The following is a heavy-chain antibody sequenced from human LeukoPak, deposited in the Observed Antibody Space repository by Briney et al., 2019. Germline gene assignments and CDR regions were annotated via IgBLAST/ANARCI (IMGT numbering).Heavy chain of an antibody. V-gene: IGHV3-30*02. D-gene: IGHD2-15*01. CDR2: IRFDGSDE. CDR1: EFTFNSYG. Sequence: GGSLRLSCTASEFTFNSYGMHWVRQAPGKGLEWVAFIRFDGSDEHYADSVKGRFTISRDNSNNTLYLQMNSLRAEDTAVYYCAKDRRGSCNAGSCYCCDYWGRGALVTVSS. CDR3: AKDRRGSCNAGSCYCCDY. J-gene: IGHJ4*02.